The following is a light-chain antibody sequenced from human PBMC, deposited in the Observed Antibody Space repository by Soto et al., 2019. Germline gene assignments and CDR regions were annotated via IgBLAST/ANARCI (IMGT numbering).Light chain of an antibody. CDR2: EVS. CDR3: SSHTSSNTRI. J-gene: IGLJ1*01. Sequence: SALTQPASVSGSPGQSIAISCTGTSSDIGAYDYVSWYQQHPDKAPKLMIYEVSNRPSGVSNRFSGSKSVNTATPTISGLQAEDEADYYCSSHTSSNTRIFGTGTKVTVL. V-gene: IGLV2-14*03. CDR1: SSDIGAYDY.